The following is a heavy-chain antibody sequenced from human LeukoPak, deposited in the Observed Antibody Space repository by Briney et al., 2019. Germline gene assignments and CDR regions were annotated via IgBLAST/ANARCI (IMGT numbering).Heavy chain of an antibody. CDR2: FDPEDGET. J-gene: IGHJ6*02. CDR1: GYTLTELS. CDR3: ASRNTFGAPTGRDV. D-gene: IGHD3-3*01. Sequence: ASVKVSCKVSGYTLTELSMHWVRQAPGKGLEWMGGFDPEDGETIYAQKFQGRVTITADESTSTAYMELSGLRSEDTAVYYCASRNTFGAPTGRDVGGQGTTVTVS. V-gene: IGHV1-24*01.